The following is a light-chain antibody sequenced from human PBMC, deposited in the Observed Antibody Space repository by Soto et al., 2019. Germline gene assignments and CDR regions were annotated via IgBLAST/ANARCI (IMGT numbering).Light chain of an antibody. CDR3: QHMRT. Sequence: DIQMTKSPSTLSASIGDRVTITCRASQNINNWIAWYQQKPGKAPKFLIYDASTLESGVQSRFSGSGFGTEFSLTISSLQPDDFGSYYCQHMRTFGQGTKVDIK. CDR1: QNINNW. J-gene: IGKJ1*01. CDR2: DAS. V-gene: IGKV1-5*01.